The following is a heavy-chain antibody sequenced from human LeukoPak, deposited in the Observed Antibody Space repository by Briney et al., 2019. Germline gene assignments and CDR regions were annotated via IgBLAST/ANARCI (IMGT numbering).Heavy chain of an antibody. CDR1: GFTFSGFA. CDR3: ARDPWGTHAY. CDR2: ISSGSDYI. D-gene: IGHD3-16*01. Sequence: GGSLRLSCAASGFTFSGFAMNWVRQAPGKGLEWVSSISSGSDYIYYADSVKGRFTVSRDNAKNSLYLQMNSLRAEDTAIYYCARDPWGTHAYWGQGTLVTVSS. J-gene: IGHJ4*02. V-gene: IGHV3-21*01.